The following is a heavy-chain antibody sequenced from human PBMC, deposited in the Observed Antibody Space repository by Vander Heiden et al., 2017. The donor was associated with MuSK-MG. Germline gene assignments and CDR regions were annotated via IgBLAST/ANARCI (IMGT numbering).Heavy chain of an antibody. CDR3: AHRKLLSGYSPKDGYYFDY. CDR2: IYWDDDK. J-gene: IGHJ4*02. V-gene: IGHV2-5*02. CDR1: GFSLSTSGVG. D-gene: IGHD6-13*01. Sequence: QITLKESGPTLVKPTQTLTLTCTFSGFSLSTSGVGVGWIRQPPGKALEWLALIYWDDDKRYSPSLKSRLTITKDTSKNQVVLTMTNMDPVDTATYYCAHRKLLSGYSPKDGYYFDYWGQGTLVTVSS.